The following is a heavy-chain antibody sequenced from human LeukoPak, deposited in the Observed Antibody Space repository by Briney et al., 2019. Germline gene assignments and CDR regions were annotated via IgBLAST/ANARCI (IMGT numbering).Heavy chain of an antibody. CDR1: GGSFSGYY. V-gene: IGHV4-34*01. CDR2: IYYSGST. CDR3: AMEVLYSGSYPYSDY. Sequence: SETLSLTCAVYGGSFSGYYWSWIRQPPGKGLEWIGSIYYSGSTYYNPSLKSRVTISVDTSKNQFSLKLSSVTAADTAVYYCAMEVLYSGSYPYSDYWGQGTLVTVSS. J-gene: IGHJ4*02. D-gene: IGHD1-26*01.